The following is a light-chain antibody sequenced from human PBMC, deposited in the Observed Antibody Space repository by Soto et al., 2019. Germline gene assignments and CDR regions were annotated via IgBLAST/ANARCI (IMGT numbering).Light chain of an antibody. CDR1: SSDVGGYNY. CDR3: SSYAGSKNSV. V-gene: IGLV2-8*01. J-gene: IGLJ3*02. CDR2: EVS. Sequence: QSVLTQPPSASGSPGQSVTISCTGTSSDVGGYNYVSWYHQHPDKAPKLMIYEVSKRPSGVPDRFSGSKSGNTASLTVSGLQAEDEADYYCSSYAGSKNSVFGGGTKLAVL.